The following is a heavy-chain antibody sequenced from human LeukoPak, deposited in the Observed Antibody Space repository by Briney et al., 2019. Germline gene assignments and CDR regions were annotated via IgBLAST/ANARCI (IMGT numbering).Heavy chain of an antibody. Sequence: SQTLSLTCTVSGGSISSGRYYWSWIRQHPGKGLEWIGYIHYSGTTYYNASLKSRVTISVDTSKNQFSLRLSSVTATDTAVYYCARDDFSSAYNWFDPWGQGTLVTVSS. CDR2: IHYSGTT. CDR1: GGSISSGRYY. V-gene: IGHV4-31*03. J-gene: IGHJ5*02. D-gene: IGHD3-3*01. CDR3: ARDDFSSAYNWFDP.